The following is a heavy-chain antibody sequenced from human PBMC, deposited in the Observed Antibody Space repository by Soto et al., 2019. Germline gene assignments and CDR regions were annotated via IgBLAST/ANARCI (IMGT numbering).Heavy chain of an antibody. CDR3: ASFRSVTPYYYYMDV. CDR2: INHSGST. J-gene: IGHJ6*03. D-gene: IGHD4-4*01. CDR1: GGSFSGYY. Sequence: SETLSLTCAVYGGSFSGYYWSWIRQPPGKGLEWIGEINHSGSTNYNPSLKSRVTISVDTSKNQFSLKLSSVTAADTAVYYCASFRSVTPYYYYMDVWGKGTTVTVSS. V-gene: IGHV4-34*01.